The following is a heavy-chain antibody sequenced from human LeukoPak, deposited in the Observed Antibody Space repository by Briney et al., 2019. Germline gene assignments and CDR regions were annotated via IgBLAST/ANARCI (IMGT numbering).Heavy chain of an antibody. D-gene: IGHD6-6*01. CDR3: ARSSNSPRYDTFDY. J-gene: IGHJ4*02. Sequence: ASVKVSCKASGYTFTNYAITWVRQAPGQGLEWMGWTSTYNGNTNYAQKLQDRVTMTTDTSTSTAYLDLRSLRSDDTAVYHCARSSNSPRYDTFDYWGQGTLVTVSS. CDR1: GYTFTNYA. V-gene: IGHV1-18*01. CDR2: TSTYNGNT.